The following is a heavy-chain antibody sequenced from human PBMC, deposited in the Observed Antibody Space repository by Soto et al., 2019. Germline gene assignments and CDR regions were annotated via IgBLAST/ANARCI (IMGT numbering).Heavy chain of an antibody. CDR1: GFTLSTYW. D-gene: IGHD2-2*01. CDR2: INQDGSEK. J-gene: IGHJ6*02. Sequence: GGALRLSCAASGFTLSTYWMSWGRQAPGKGLEWVANINQDGSEKNYVDSVKGRFTISRDKAKNSLHMQMNSLRAEDTAVYYCATDFRKLGYCSSTSCYYYYYAMDVWAQRTTVTVSS. CDR3: ATDFRKLGYCSSTSCYYYYYAMDV. V-gene: IGHV3-7*01.